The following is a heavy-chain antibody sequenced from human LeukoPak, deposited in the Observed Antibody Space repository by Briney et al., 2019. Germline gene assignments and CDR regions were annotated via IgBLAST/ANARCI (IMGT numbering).Heavy chain of an antibody. CDR1: GFTFSSYG. D-gene: IGHD3-22*01. CDR2: IWYDGSNK. V-gene: IGHV3-33*01. J-gene: IGHJ4*02. CDR3: ARDSLPYYDSSGYRLTPFDC. Sequence: PGGSLRLSCAASGFTFSSYGMHWVRQAPGKGLEWVAVIWYDGSNKYYADSVKGRFTISRDNSKNTLYLQMNSLRAEDTAVYYCARDSLPYYDSSGYRLTPFDCWGQGTLVTVSS.